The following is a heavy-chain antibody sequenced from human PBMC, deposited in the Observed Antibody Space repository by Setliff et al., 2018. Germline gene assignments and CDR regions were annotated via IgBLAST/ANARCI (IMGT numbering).Heavy chain of an antibody. Sequence: ASVKVSCKASGYTFSRYSMNWVRQAPGQGLEWMGWINTNTGNPTYAQGFTGRFVFSLDTPVSTAYLQINSLKTEDTAVYYCVREGDFWVGQGDVWGKGTTVTVSS. CDR3: VREGDFWVGQGDV. V-gene: IGHV7-4-1*02. D-gene: IGHD2-21*02. J-gene: IGHJ6*04. CDR1: GYTFSRYS. CDR2: INTNTGNP.